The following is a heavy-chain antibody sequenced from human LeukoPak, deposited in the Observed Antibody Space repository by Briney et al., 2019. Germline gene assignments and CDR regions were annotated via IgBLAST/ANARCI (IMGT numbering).Heavy chain of an antibody. Sequence: SETLSLTCTVSGGSISSSSYYWGWIRQPPGKGLEWIGYIYYSGSTSYNASLRNRVTISVDTSKNQFSLKLSSVTAADTAVYYCARYHSGYDDYWGQGTLVTVSS. CDR1: GGSISSSSYY. CDR2: IYYSGST. D-gene: IGHD5-12*01. CDR3: ARYHSGYDDY. J-gene: IGHJ4*02. V-gene: IGHV4-61*05.